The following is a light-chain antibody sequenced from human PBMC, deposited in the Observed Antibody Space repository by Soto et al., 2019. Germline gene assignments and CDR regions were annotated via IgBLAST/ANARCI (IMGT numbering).Light chain of an antibody. Sequence: EIVLTQSPGTLSLSPGERATLSCRASQTLGTKYLAWYQQKPGQAPSLLIYDTSNRATGVPDRVSCSGSGTDFTLTISKLEPEDFAVYYCHHYGTSPPNTFGQGTKLEIK. CDR1: QTLGTKY. J-gene: IGKJ2*01. CDR3: HHYGTSPPNT. V-gene: IGKV3-20*01. CDR2: DTS.